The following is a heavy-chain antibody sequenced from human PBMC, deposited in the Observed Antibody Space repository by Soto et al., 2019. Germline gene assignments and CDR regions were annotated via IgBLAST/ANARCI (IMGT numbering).Heavy chain of an antibody. V-gene: IGHV5-10-1*01. CDR1: GYSFTSYW. D-gene: IGHD3-3*01. CDR3: ARHMSYYEFWSGPFGMDV. CDR2: IDPSDSYT. Sequence: PGESLKISWKASGYSFTSYWLAWVRQMAGQAPEWMGRIDPSDSYTNYSPSFQGHVTISAEKSISTAYLQWSSLKAADTAMYYCARHMSYYEFWSGPFGMDVWGQGTTVTVSS. J-gene: IGHJ6*02.